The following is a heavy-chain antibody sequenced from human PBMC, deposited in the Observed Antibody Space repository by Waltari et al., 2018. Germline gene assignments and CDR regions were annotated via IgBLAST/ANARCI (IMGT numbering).Heavy chain of an antibody. CDR2: ISISGSTI. J-gene: IGHJ4*02. Sequence: EVQLVESGGGLVQPGGSLRLSCAAAGSTFSSYEMNVVRQAPGKGLEWVSYISISGSTIYYADSVKGRFTISRDNAKNSLYLQMNSLRAEDTAVYYCARDLGGYSYGVDYWGQGTLVTVSS. CDR3: ARDLGGYSYGVDY. V-gene: IGHV3-48*03. D-gene: IGHD5-18*01. CDR1: GSTFSSYE.